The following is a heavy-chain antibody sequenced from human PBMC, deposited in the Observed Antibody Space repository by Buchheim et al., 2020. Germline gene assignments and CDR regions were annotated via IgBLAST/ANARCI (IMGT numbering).Heavy chain of an antibody. Sequence: QLQLQESGPGLVKPSETLSLTCTVSGGSISSSSYYWGWIRQPPGKGLEWIGCIYYSGSTYYNPSLKSRLTISEDTAKNQFSLKLSSVPAADTAVYYCATGLRFLEWLLSNWGQGTL. V-gene: IGHV4-39*01. J-gene: IGHJ4*02. CDR2: IYYSGST. CDR1: GGSISSSSYY. CDR3: ATGLRFLEWLLSN. D-gene: IGHD3-3*01.